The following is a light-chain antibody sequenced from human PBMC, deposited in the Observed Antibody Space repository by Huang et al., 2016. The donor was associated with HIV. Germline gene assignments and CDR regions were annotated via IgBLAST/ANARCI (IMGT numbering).Light chain of an antibody. Sequence: EIVLTQSPATLSLSPGVRATLSCRASQSVGSYLAWYQQKPGQAPRLLIYDASSRATGSPARFSGSGSGTDFTLTISSLEPEDFAVYYCQQRSNWPRTFGQGTKWKSN. CDR2: DAS. CDR3: QQRSNWPRT. CDR1: QSVGSY. J-gene: IGKJ1*01. V-gene: IGKV3-11*01.